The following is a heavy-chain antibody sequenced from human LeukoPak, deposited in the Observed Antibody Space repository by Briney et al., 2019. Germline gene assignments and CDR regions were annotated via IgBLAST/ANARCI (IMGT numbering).Heavy chain of an antibody. CDR3: AAVRNYYDSSGYYVFDY. D-gene: IGHD3-22*01. CDR1: GYTFTSYD. CDR2: MNPNSGNT. J-gene: IGHJ4*02. V-gene: IGHV1-8*03. Sequence: ASVKVSCKASGYTFTSYDINWVRQATGQGLEWMGWMNPNSGNTAYAQKFQGRVTITRDMSTSTAYMELSSLRSEDTAVYYCAAVRNYYDSSGYYVFDYWGQGTLVTVSS.